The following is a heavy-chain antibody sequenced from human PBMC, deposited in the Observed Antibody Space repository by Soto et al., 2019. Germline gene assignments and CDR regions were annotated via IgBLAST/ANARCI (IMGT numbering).Heavy chain of an antibody. J-gene: IGHJ5*02. CDR2: IDWDDDK. CDR3: AKTGTDGSWFDP. D-gene: IGHD1-1*01. CDR1: GFSLSTSGMR. Sequence: SGPTLVNPTQTLTLTCTFSGFSLSTSGMRVSWIRQPPGKALEWLARIDWDDDKFYRTSLRTRLTISKDTSKNQVVLTMTNMDPVDTATYYCAKTGTDGSWFDPWGQGTLVTVSS. V-gene: IGHV2-70*04.